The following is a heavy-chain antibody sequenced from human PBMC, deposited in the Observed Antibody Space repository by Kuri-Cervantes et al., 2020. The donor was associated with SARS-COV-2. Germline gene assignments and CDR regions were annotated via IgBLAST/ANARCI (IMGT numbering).Heavy chain of an antibody. V-gene: IGHV4-34*01. J-gene: IGHJ4*02. Sequence: GSLRLSCAVYGGSFSGYYWSWIRQSPGKGLVWIGEINHTGSTNYNPSLKSRVTISVGASKNQFSLKLNSVTAADTAVYYCAGGVTIFGVVQSFDDWGQGTLVTVSS. D-gene: IGHD3-3*01. CDR2: INHTGST. CDR3: AGGVTIFGVVQSFDD. CDR1: GGSFSGYY.